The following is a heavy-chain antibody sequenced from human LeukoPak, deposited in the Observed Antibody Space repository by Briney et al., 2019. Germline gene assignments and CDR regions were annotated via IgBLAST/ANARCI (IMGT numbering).Heavy chain of an antibody. D-gene: IGHD6-19*01. Sequence: GGSLRLSCEASGFTFSSYAMSWVRQAPGKGLEWVSAISGSGGSTYYADSVKGRFTISRDNSKNTLYLQMNSLRAENTAVYYCAKRIAVAGVWFDPWGQGTLVTVSS. CDR3: AKRIAVAGVWFDP. CDR2: ISGSGGST. J-gene: IGHJ5*02. CDR1: GFTFSSYA. V-gene: IGHV3-23*01.